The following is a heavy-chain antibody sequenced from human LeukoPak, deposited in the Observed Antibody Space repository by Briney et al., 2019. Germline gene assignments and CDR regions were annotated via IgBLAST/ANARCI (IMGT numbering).Heavy chain of an antibody. CDR3: ARGLQRLPAGGY. J-gene: IGHJ4*02. CDR1: GGSFSGYY. D-gene: IGHD6-25*01. CDR2: INHSGST. V-gene: IGHV4-34*01. Sequence: SSETLSLTCAVYGGSFSGYYWSWIRQPPGKGLEWIGDINHSGSTNYNPSLKSRVTISVDTSKNQFSLKLNSVTAADTAVYYCARGLQRLPAGGYWGQGTLVTVPS.